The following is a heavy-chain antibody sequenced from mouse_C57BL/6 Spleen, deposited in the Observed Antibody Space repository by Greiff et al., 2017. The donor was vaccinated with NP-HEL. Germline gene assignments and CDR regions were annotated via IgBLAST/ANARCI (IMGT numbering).Heavy chain of an antibody. D-gene: IGHD1-1*01. CDR2: IDPETGGT. V-gene: IGHV1-15*01. CDR1: GYTFTDYE. J-gene: IGHJ3*01. CDR3: TRRDYYGHWGFAY. Sequence: QVQLQQSGAELVRPGASVTLSCKASGYTFTDYEMHWVKQTPVHGLEWIGAIDPETGGTAYNQKFKGKAILTADKSSSTAYMELRSLTSEDSAVYYCTRRDYYGHWGFAYWGQGTLVTVS.